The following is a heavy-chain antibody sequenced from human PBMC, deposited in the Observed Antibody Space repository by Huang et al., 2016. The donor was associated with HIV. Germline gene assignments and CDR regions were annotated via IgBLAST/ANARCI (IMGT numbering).Heavy chain of an antibody. Sequence: EVQLVESGGGLVQPGGSLRLSCVASGFTFSSYSMNWVRQAPGKGLEWVSYISSSSSTIYYAGSVKGRFTISRDNAKNSLFLQMNSLRDEDTAVYYCARGIRYFGVVAYFDYWGQGALVTVSS. V-gene: IGHV3-48*02. CDR2: ISSSSSTI. J-gene: IGHJ4*02. D-gene: IGHD3-3*01. CDR1: GFTFSSYS. CDR3: ARGIRYFGVVAYFDY.